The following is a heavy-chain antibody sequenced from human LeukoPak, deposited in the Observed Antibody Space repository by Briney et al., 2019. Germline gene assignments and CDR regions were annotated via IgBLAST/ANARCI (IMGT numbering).Heavy chain of an antibody. CDR1: AGTFSSYA. D-gene: IGHD5/OR15-5a*01. J-gene: IGHJ5*02. CDR2: LIPIFGTA. CDR3: ARYLRFPGYNWFDP. V-gene: IGHV1-69*05. Sequence: KVSCKASAGTFSSYAISWVRQAPRQGLEWMGGLIPIFGTANYAQKFQGRVTITTDESTSTAYMELSSLRSEDTAVYYCARYLRFPGYNWFDPWGQGTLVTVSS.